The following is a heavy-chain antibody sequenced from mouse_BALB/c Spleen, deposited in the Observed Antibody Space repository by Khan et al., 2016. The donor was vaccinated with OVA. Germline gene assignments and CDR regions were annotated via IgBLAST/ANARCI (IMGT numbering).Heavy chain of an antibody. CDR2: INPSTGYT. CDR3: ARRGLRLDFDY. CDR1: GYTFINYW. D-gene: IGHD1-1*01. V-gene: IGHV1-7*01. J-gene: IGHJ2*01. Sequence: QVQLQQSGAELAKPGASVKMSCKASGYTFINYWILWVKQRPGQGLEWIGYINPSTGYTEYNQTFKDKATLPADKSPSTAYMQLSSLTSEDSAVYYGARRGLRLDFDYWGQGTTLTVSS.